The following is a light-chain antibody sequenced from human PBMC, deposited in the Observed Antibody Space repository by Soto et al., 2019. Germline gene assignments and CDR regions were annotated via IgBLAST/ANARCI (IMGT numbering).Light chain of an antibody. CDR2: EVN. Sequence: QSALTQPPSASGSPGQSVTISCTGTSSDVGGYNYVSWFQQHPGKAPKLIIHEVNQRPSGVPDRFSGSRSGNTASLTVSGLQAEDECTYYCRSYGAYTIDVFGPGTKVTVL. CDR3: RSYGAYTIDV. J-gene: IGLJ1*01. CDR1: SSDVGGYNY. V-gene: IGLV2-8*01.